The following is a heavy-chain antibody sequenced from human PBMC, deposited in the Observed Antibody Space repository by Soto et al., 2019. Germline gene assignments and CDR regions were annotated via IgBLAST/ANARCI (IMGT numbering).Heavy chain of an antibody. Sequence: EVQLVESGGGLVQPGGSPRLSCAASGFTFSSYWMSWVRQAPGKGLEWVANIKQDGSEKYYVDSVKGRFIISRDNAKNSLYLQMNSLRAEDTAVYYCARPSSGWYNWFDPWGQGTLVTVSS. CDR2: IKQDGSEK. J-gene: IGHJ5*02. CDR3: ARPSSGWYNWFDP. CDR1: GFTFSSYW. V-gene: IGHV3-7*01. D-gene: IGHD6-19*01.